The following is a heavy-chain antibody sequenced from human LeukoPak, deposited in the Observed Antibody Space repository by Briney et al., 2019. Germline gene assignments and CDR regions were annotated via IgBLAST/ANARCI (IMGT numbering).Heavy chain of an antibody. CDR3: ARGYDAFDI. V-gene: IGHV4-61*01. CDR1: GGSTSSGSYY. Sequence: PSETLSLTCTVSGGSTSSGSYYWSWIRQPPGKGLEWIGYIYYTGSTNYSPSTNYSPSLKGRVTISVDTSKNQFSLKLSSVTAADTAVYYCARGYDAFDIWGQGTMVTVSS. J-gene: IGHJ3*02. CDR2: IYYTGSTNYSPST.